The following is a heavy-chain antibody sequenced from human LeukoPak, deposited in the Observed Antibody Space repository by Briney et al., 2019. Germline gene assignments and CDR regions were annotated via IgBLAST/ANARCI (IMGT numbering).Heavy chain of an antibody. J-gene: IGHJ4*02. CDR3: ARDLTGPDRDY. V-gene: IGHV3-30*04. CDR1: GFTFSSYA. CDR2: ISYDGSNK. Sequence: GGSLRLSCAASGFTFSSYAMHWVRQAPGKGLEWVAVISYDGSNKYYADSVKGRFTISRDNSKNTLYLQMNSLRAEDTAVYYCARDLTGPDRDYWGQGTLATVSS. D-gene: IGHD1-14*01.